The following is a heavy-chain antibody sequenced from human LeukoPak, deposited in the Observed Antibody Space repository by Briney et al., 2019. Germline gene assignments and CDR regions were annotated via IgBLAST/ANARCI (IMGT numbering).Heavy chain of an antibody. J-gene: IGHJ6*03. CDR1: GGSVSSGGYY. CDR3: ASALYYFYMDV. V-gene: IGHV4-31*03. CDR2: IYYSGSA. Sequence: SETLSLTCTVSGGSVSSGGYYWSWVRQHPGKGLEWIGYIYYSGSAYYNPSLKSRVTISLDTSKNHFSLTLSSVTAADTAVYYCASALYYFYMDVWGKGTTVTVSS.